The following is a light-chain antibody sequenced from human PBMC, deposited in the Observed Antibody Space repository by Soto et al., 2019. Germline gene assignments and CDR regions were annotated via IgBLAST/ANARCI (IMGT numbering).Light chain of an antibody. Sequence: QSVLTQPASVSGSPGQSITISCTGTTSDVGNYNYVSWYQHHPGKAPKVMIYEVRNRPSGVPDRFSGSKSGNTASLTVSGLQAEDEADYYCSSYAGINNFYVFGTGTKVTVL. V-gene: IGLV2-8*01. CDR1: TSDVGNYNY. CDR3: SSYAGINNFYV. J-gene: IGLJ1*01. CDR2: EVR.